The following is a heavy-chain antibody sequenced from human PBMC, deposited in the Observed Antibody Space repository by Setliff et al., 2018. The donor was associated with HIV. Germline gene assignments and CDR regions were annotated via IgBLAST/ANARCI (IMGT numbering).Heavy chain of an antibody. CDR3: ARGLDVWGTYRYRNYFDY. V-gene: IGHV4-34*01. J-gene: IGHJ4*02. Sequence: LSLTCAVYGGSFSDYYWSWIRQSPGRGLERIGEINRGGSTIYNPSLKSRVTISIDTSKNQFSLNLTSVTAADTAIYYCARGLDVWGTYRYRNYFDYWGQGTLVTVSS. CDR1: GGSFSDYY. CDR2: INRGGST. D-gene: IGHD3-16*02.